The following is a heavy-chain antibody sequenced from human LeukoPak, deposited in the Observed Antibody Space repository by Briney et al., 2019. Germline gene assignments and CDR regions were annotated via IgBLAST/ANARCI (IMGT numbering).Heavy chain of an antibody. CDR2: ISYDGSNK. CDR1: GFTFSSYG. V-gene: IGHV3-30*18. J-gene: IGHJ4*02. CDR3: AKERGYGDYYFDY. Sequence: GGSLRLSCAASGFTFSSYGMHWVRQAPGKGLEWVAVISYDGSNKYYADSVKGRFTISRDNSMNTLYLQMNSLRAEDTAVYYCAKERGYGDYYFDYWGQGTLVTVSS. D-gene: IGHD4-17*01.